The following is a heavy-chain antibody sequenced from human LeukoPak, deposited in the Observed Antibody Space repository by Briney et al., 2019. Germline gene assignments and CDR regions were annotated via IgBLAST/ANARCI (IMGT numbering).Heavy chain of an antibody. Sequence: GASVKVSCKASGGTFSSYAISWVRQAPGQGLEWMGGIIPIFGTANYAQKFQGRVTITADESASTAYMELRSLRSEDTAVYYCARDRFWDSNQNQTGYYYMDVWGKGTTVTVSS. J-gene: IGHJ6*03. CDR1: GGTFSSYA. D-gene: IGHD4-11*01. CDR3: ARDRFWDSNQNQTGYYYMDV. CDR2: IIPIFGTA. V-gene: IGHV1-69*13.